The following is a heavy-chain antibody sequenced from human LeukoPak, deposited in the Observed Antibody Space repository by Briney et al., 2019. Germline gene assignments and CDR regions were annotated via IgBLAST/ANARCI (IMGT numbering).Heavy chain of an antibody. Sequence: ASVKVSCKASGYTFTSYDINWVRQATGQGLEWMGWMNPNSGNTGYAQKFQGRVTMTRNTSISTAYMELSSLRSEDTAVYYCAYRQGYYDSSGYYSEYFQHWGQGTLVTVSS. CDR2: MNPNSGNT. CDR1: GYTFTSYD. J-gene: IGHJ1*01. CDR3: AYRQGYYDSSGYYSEYFQH. D-gene: IGHD3-22*01. V-gene: IGHV1-8*01.